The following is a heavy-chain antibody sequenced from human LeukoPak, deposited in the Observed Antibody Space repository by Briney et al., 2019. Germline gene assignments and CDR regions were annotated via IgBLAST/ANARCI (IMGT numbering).Heavy chain of an antibody. CDR2: INPNSGGT. Sequence: ASVKVSCKASGYTFTGYYMHWVRQAPGQGLEWMGWINPNSGGTNYAQKFQGRVTMTRDTSISTAYMELSRLRSDDTAVYYCASTSKDYSSSWLDAFDIWGQGTMVTVSS. D-gene: IGHD6-13*01. V-gene: IGHV1-2*02. CDR1: GYTFTGYY. J-gene: IGHJ3*02. CDR3: ASTSKDYSSSWLDAFDI.